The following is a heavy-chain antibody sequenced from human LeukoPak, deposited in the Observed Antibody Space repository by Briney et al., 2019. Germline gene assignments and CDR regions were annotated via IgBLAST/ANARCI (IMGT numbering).Heavy chain of an antibody. V-gene: IGHV4-59*01. D-gene: IGHD2-15*01. CDR1: GGSISSYY. J-gene: IGHJ6*02. Sequence: PSETLSLTCTVSGGSISSYYWSWIRQPPGKGLEWIGYIYYSGSTNYNPSLKSRVTISVDTSKNQFSLKLSSVTAADTAVYYCAASLVVVSSWYYGMDVWGQGTTVTVSS. CDR2: IYYSGST. CDR3: AASLVVVSSWYYGMDV.